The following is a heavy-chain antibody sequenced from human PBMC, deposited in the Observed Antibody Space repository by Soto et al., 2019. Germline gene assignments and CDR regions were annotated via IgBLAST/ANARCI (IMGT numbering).Heavy chain of an antibody. J-gene: IGHJ4*02. V-gene: IGHV3-7*01. CDR2: IKQDGSEK. D-gene: IGHD3-3*01. Sequence: EVQLVESGGGLVQPGGSLRLSCAASGFTFSSYWMSWVRQAPGKGLEWVANIKQDGSEKYYVDSVKGRFTISRYNAKNSLYLQMNSLRAEDTAVYYCARAPRLGAFWSGYLNTRLYFDYWGQGTLVTVSS. CDR3: ARAPRLGAFWSGYLNTRLYFDY. CDR1: GFTFSSYW.